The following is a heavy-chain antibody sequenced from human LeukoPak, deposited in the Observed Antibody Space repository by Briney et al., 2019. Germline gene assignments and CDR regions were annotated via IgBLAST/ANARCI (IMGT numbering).Heavy chain of an antibody. J-gene: IGHJ2*01. CDR3: ARDQGSMIVVRPTNWYFDL. CDR2: INQDGSEM. D-gene: IGHD3-22*01. CDR1: GFTFSNYW. Sequence: GGSLPLSCAASGFTFSNYWMSWVRQAPGKGLEWLANINQDGSEMYYVDSVKGRFTISRDNGKNSLYLQINSLRADDTAVYYCARDQGSMIVVRPTNWYFDLWGRGALVTVSS. V-gene: IGHV3-7*01.